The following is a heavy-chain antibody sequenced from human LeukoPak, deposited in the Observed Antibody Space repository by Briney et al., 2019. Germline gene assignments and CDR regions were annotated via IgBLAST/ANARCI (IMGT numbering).Heavy chain of an antibody. Sequence: GRSLRLSCAASGFTFSSYAMHWVRQAPGKGLVWVALISYDGSETYYADSVRGRLTISRDNAKNTVYLLLNSLRVEDTALYYCVGGEWLRSGLAYWGQGTLVTASS. CDR3: VGGEWLRSGLAY. J-gene: IGHJ4*02. V-gene: IGHV3-30*14. CDR1: GFTFSSYA. D-gene: IGHD5-12*01. CDR2: ISYDGSET.